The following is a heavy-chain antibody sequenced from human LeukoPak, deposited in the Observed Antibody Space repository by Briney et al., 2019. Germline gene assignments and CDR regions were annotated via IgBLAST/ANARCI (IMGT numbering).Heavy chain of an antibody. V-gene: IGHV3-53*01. D-gene: IGHD6-19*01. J-gene: IGHJ4*02. CDR1: GFTVSSNY. Sequence: GGSLRLSCAASGFTVSSNYMSWVRQAPGKGLEWVSVIYSGGSTYYADSVKGRFTISRDNYQNTLFLQMNSLRAEDTAVYYCVKERDRGIEVADDFDYWGQGTLVTVSS. CDR2: IYSGGST. CDR3: VKERDRGIEVADDFDY.